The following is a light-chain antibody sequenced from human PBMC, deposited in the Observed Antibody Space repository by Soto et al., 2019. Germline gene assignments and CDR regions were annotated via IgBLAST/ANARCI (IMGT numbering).Light chain of an antibody. CDR3: SSYAGSNNLI. V-gene: IGLV2-8*01. Sequence: QSVLTQPPSASGSPGQSVTISCTGTSSDVGGYNYVSWYQQHPGKAPKLMLYDVSRRPSGVPDRFSGSKSGNTASLTVSGLQAEDEAHYYCSSYAGSNNLIFGGGTKLTVL. J-gene: IGLJ2*01. CDR2: DVS. CDR1: SSDVGGYNY.